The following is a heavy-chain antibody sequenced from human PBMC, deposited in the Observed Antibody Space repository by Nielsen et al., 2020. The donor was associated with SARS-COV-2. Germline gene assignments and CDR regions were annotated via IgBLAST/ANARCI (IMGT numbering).Heavy chain of an antibody. Sequence: SETLSLTCAVYGGSFSGYYWSWIRQPPGKGLEWIGEINHNGSTNYNPSLKSRVTISVDTSKNQFSLKLSSVTAADTAVYYCARGATWIQLWEDNWFDPWGQGTLVTVSS. V-gene: IGHV4-34*01. CDR1: GGSFSGYY. CDR3: ARGATWIQLWEDNWFDP. J-gene: IGHJ5*02. CDR2: INHNGST. D-gene: IGHD5-18*01.